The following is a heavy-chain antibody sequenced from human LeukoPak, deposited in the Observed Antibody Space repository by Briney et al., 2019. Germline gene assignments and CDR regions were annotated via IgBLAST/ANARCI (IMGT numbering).Heavy chain of an antibody. V-gene: IGHV4-34*01. D-gene: IGHD4-17*01. J-gene: IGHJ5*02. Sequence: SETLSLTCAVYGGSFSGYYWSWIRQPPGKGLEWIGEINHSGSTNYNPSLKSRVTISVDTSKNQFSLKLSSVTAADTAVYYCARERQGGDDIWFDPWGQGTLVTVSS. CDR1: GGSFSGYY. CDR3: ARERQGGDDIWFDP. CDR2: INHSGST.